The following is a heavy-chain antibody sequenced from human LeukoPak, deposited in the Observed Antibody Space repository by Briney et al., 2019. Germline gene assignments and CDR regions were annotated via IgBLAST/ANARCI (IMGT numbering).Heavy chain of an antibody. J-gene: IGHJ4*02. D-gene: IGHD2-2*01. CDR1: GFTFSSYA. V-gene: IGHV3-23*01. CDR2: ISGSGGST. Sequence: GGTLRLSCAASGFTFSSYAMSWVRQAPGKGLEWVSAISGSGGSTYYADSVKGQFTISRDNSENTLYLQMNSLRAEDTAVYYCAKGFAYQLPHSTFDYWGQGTLVTVSS. CDR3: AKGFAYQLPHSTFDY.